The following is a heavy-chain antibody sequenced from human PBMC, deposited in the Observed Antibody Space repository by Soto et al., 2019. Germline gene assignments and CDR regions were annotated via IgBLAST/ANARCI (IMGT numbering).Heavy chain of an antibody. CDR3: VKDRDSNSWPSRDV. D-gene: IGHD3-22*01. Sequence: QVHLVQSGAEVKKPGASVNVSCKTSGYTFTRNGISWVRQAPGQGLEWMGWISPKSGNIKYAQKFQGRVIMTTDTSTSTAYMELTSLRSDDTAVYYCVKDRDSNSWPSRDVWGPGSTVTVSS. CDR2: ISPKSGNI. V-gene: IGHV1-18*01. J-gene: IGHJ6*02. CDR1: GYTFTRNG.